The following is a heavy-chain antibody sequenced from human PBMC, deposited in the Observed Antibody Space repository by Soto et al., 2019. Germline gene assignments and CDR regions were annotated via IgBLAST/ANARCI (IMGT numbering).Heavy chain of an antibody. D-gene: IGHD2-15*01. J-gene: IGHJ5*02. CDR1: GGSISSYY. CDR3: ARLDCSGGSCYSDFRSSFDP. CDR2: IYYSGST. V-gene: IGHV4-59*08. Sequence: SETLSLTCTVSGGSISSYYWSWIRQPPGKGLEWIGYIYYSGSTNYNPSLKSRVTISVDTSKNQFSLKLSSVTAADTAVYYCARLDCSGGSCYSDFRSSFDPWGQGTLVTVSS.